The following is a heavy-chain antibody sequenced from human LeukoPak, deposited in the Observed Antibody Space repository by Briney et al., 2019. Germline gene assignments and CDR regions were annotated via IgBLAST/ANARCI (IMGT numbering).Heavy chain of an antibody. J-gene: IGHJ4*02. CDR1: GGTFSSYA. D-gene: IGHD3-3*01. CDR2: IIPILGIA. V-gene: IGHV1-69*04. Sequence: GASVKVSCKASGGTFSSYAISWVRQAPGQGLEWMGRIIPILGIANYAQKFQGRVTITADKSTSTAYMELSSLRSEDTAVYYCARESRLWLDDFWSGYVYYFDYWGQGTLVTVSS. CDR3: ARESRLWLDDFWSGYVYYFDY.